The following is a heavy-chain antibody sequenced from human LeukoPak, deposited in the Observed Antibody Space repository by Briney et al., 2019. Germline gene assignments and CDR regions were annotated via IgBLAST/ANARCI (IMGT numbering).Heavy chain of an antibody. D-gene: IGHD3-22*01. V-gene: IGHV3-48*03. CDR3: ARELTYYYDSSGYYSAFDI. J-gene: IGHJ3*02. CDR2: ISGSGSTI. CDR1: GFTFSSYE. Sequence: GGSLRLSCAASGFTFSSYEMNWVRQAPGKGLEWVSYISGSGSTIYYADSVKGRFTISRDNAKNSLYLQMNSLRAEDTAVYYCARELTYYYDSSGYYSAFDIWGQGTMVTVSS.